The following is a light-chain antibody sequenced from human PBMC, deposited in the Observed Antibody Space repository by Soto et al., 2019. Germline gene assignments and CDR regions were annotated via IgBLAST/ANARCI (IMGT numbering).Light chain of an antibody. J-gene: IGLJ2*01. Sequence: QPVLTQPPSVSAAPGQKVTISCSGSSSNIVSWYQQLPGTAPKLLIYDNNKRPSGIPDRFSGSKSGTSATLGITGLQTGDEADYYCGTWDTSLSAVVFGGGTKVTVL. CDR2: DNN. V-gene: IGLV1-51*01. CDR3: GTWDTSLSAVV. CDR1: SSNI.